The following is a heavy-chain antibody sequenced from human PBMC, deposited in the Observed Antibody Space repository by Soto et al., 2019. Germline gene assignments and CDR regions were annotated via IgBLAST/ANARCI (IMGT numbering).Heavy chain of an antibody. CDR2: ISSSSSYI. D-gene: IGHD2-15*01. CDR1: GFTFSSYS. J-gene: IGHJ6*02. Sequence: PGGSLRLSCAASGFTFSSYSMNWVRQAPGKGLEWVSSISSSSSYIYYADSVKGRFTISRDNAKNSLYLQMNSLRAEDTAVYYCARDGCSGGSCYSGYYYYGMDVWGQGTTVTVSS. CDR3: ARDGCSGGSCYSGYYYYGMDV. V-gene: IGHV3-21*01.